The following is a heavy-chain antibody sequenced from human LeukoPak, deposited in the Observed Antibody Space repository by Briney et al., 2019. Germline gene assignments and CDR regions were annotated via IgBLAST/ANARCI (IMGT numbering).Heavy chain of an antibody. Sequence: PSETLSLTCTVSGGSLRSYYWSWVRQPPGKGLEWIGCIYYSVSTNYNPPLKSRVTISVDTSKNQFSLKLSSVTAADTAVYYCARDKALWFGELLQPHNWFDPWGQGTLVTVSS. J-gene: IGHJ5*02. CDR2: IYYSVST. CDR3: ARDKALWFGELLQPHNWFDP. V-gene: IGHV4-59*01. D-gene: IGHD3-10*01. CDR1: GGSLRSYY.